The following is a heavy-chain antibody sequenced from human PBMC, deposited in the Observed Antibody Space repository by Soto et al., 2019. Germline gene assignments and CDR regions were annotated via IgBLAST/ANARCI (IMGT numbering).Heavy chain of an antibody. V-gene: IGHV4-4*02. J-gene: IGHJ4*02. CDR1: GGSISTNQW. Sequence: QVHLQESGPGLVKPSGTLSLTCAVSGGSISTNQWWNWVRQAPGKGLEWIGEIFHVGSTNYNPSLKSRVSISFDKSKNQFALNLSSVTAADTAVYYCARLQPDTSGYYFDHWGQGALVTVSS. CDR3: ARLQPDTSGYYFDH. D-gene: IGHD3-3*01. CDR2: IFHVGST.